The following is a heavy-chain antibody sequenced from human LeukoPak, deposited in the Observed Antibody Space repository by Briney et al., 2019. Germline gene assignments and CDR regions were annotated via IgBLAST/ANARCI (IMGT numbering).Heavy chain of an antibody. CDR1: GGSISSGGYS. J-gene: IGHJ5*02. D-gene: IGHD3-10*01. CDR3: ARDRANNWFDP. V-gene: IGHV4-30-2*01. Sequence: PSETLSLTCAVSGGSISSGGYSWSWIRQPPGKGLVWIGYISHSASTYYNPSLKIRVTISVDRSKNQFSLNLSSVTAADTAVYDCARDRANNWFDPWGQGTLVTVSS. CDR2: ISHSAST.